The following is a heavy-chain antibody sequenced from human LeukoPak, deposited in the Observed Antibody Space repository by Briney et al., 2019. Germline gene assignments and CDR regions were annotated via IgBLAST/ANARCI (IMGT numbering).Heavy chain of an antibody. Sequence: SVKVSCKASGGTFSSYAISWVRQAPGQGLEWMGRIIPIFGAANYAQKFQGRVTITTDESTSTAYMELSSLRSEDTAVYYCAVRNSDYGDYLVAEYFQHWGQGTLVTVSS. CDR3: AVRNSDYGDYLVAEYFQH. CDR1: GGTFSSYA. D-gene: IGHD4-17*01. J-gene: IGHJ1*01. V-gene: IGHV1-69*05. CDR2: IIPIFGAA.